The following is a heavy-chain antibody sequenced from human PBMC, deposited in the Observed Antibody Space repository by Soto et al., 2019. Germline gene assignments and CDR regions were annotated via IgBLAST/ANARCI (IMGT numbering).Heavy chain of an antibody. V-gene: IGHV4-31*03. Sequence: SETLSLTCTVSGGSISSGGYYWSWIRQHPGKGLEWIGYIYYSGSTYYNPSLKSRVTISVDTSKNQFSLKLSSVTAADTAVYYCARGSWLGRVPAAILRFDPWGQGTLVTVSS. CDR3: ARGSWLGRVPAAILRFDP. CDR2: IYYSGST. D-gene: IGHD2-2*01. CDR1: GGSISSGGYY. J-gene: IGHJ5*02.